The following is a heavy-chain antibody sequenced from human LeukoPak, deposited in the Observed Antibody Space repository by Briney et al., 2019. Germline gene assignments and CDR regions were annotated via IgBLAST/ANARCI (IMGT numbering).Heavy chain of an antibody. V-gene: IGHV3-21*01. J-gene: IGHJ6*03. Sequence: GSLRLPCAASGFTFSSYSMNWVRQAPGKGLEWVSSISSSSSYIYYADSVKGRFTISRDNAKNSLYLQMNSLRAEDTAVYYCARDFSCSGGSCYSLYYYYMDVWGKGTTVTVSS. D-gene: IGHD2-15*01. CDR1: GFTFSSYS. CDR3: ARDFSCSGGSCYSLYYYYMDV. CDR2: ISSSSSYI.